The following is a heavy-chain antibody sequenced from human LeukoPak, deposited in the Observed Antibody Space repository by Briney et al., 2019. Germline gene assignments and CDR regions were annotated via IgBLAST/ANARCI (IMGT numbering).Heavy chain of an antibody. J-gene: IGHJ4*02. V-gene: IGHV4-38-2*02. CDR1: GSSITSGYY. CDR2: IYHSGST. CDR3: ARGRGWALFKG. Sequence: SETLSLTCTVSGSSITSGYYWGWIRQPPGKGLEWIGSIYHSGSTYYNPSLKSRVTISVDTSKNQFSLKLSSVTAADTAVYYCARGRGWALFKGWGQGTLVTVSS. D-gene: IGHD3-22*01.